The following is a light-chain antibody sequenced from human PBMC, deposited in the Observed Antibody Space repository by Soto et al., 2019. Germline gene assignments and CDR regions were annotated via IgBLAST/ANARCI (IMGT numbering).Light chain of an antibody. CDR2: DVT. V-gene: IGLV2-11*01. CDR3: CSYAGNYTYV. Sequence: QAVLTQPRSVSGSPGQSVTISCTGTSSDIGRYNFVSWYQQHPGKAPHLLIFDVTKRPSGVPDRFSGSRSGNTASLTISGLQADDEADFYCCSYAGNYTYVFGTGTKVTV. CDR1: SSDIGRYNF. J-gene: IGLJ1*01.